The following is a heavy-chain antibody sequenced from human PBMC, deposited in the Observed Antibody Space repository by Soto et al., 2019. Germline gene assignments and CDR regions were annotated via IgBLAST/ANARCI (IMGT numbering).Heavy chain of an antibody. D-gene: IGHD3-22*01. CDR3: ARDTYYYDSRGDWFDP. V-gene: IGHV4-31*03. J-gene: IGHJ5*02. Sequence: QVQLQESGPGLVKPSQTLSLTCTVSGGSISSGGYYWSWIRQHPGKGLEWIGYIYYSGSTYYNPSLKSRVTVSVDTSKNQFSLKLSSVTAADTAVYYCARDTYYYDSRGDWFDPWGQGTLVTVSS. CDR2: IYYSGST. CDR1: GGSISSGGYY.